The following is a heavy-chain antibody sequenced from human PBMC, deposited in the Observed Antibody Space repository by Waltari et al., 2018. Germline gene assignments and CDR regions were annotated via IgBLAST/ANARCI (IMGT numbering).Heavy chain of an antibody. CDR2: ISSDGSNR. Sequence: QVELVESGGGVIQTGRSLRLSCTASRFTFSNYAMHWVRQAPDKGLEWVAVISSDGSNRQYLDSVKGRFAISRDNSKNTLFLQMDSLRAEDTAMYYCARNPITVPFGGLIPMGEFDSWGQGTLVTVSS. D-gene: IGHD3-16*02. J-gene: IGHJ4*02. CDR1: RFTFSNYA. CDR3: ARNPITVPFGGLIPMGEFDS. V-gene: IGHV3-30*09.